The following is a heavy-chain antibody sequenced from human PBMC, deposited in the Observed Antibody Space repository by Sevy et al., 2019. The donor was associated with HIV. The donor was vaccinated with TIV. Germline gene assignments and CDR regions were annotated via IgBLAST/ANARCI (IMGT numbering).Heavy chain of an antibody. J-gene: IGHJ4*02. Sequence: GGCLRLSCAASGFTFNSYGMHWVRQAPGKGLEWVALIWYDGSNRSYVDSVKGRFTVSRDNSKNTLYLQMNSLRAEDTAVYYCAREGLAVAGIGYYFEYWGQGTLVTVSS. V-gene: IGHV3-33*01. CDR3: AREGLAVAGIGYYFEY. CDR1: GFTFNSYG. CDR2: IWYDGSNR. D-gene: IGHD6-19*01.